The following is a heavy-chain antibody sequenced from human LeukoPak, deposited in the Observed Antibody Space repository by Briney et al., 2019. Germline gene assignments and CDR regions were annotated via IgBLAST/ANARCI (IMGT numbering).Heavy chain of an antibody. Sequence: GGTLRLSCAASGFTFSSYSMNWVRQAPGKGLEWVSSISSSSSYIYYADSVKGRFTISRDNAKNSLYLQMNSLRAEDTAVYYCARDGGGRIDYWGQGTLVTVSS. CDR2: ISSSSSYI. CDR1: GFTFSSYS. V-gene: IGHV3-21*01. D-gene: IGHD2-15*01. CDR3: ARDGGGRIDY. J-gene: IGHJ4*02.